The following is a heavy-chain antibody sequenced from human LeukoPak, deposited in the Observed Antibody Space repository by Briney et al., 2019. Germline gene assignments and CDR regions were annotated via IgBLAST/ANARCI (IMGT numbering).Heavy chain of an antibody. J-gene: IGHJ4*02. D-gene: IGHD1-26*01. Sequence: ASVKVSCKASGYTFTGYYIHWVRQAPGQGLEWMGIINPSADVTSYAQKFQGRVTITADESTSTAYMELSSLRSEDTAVYYCARDGVVGATFDYWGQGTLVTVSS. V-gene: IGHV1-46*01. CDR1: GYTFTGYY. CDR3: ARDGVVGATFDY. CDR2: INPSADVT.